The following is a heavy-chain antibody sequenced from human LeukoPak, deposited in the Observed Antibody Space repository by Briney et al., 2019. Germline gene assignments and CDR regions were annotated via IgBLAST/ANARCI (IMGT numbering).Heavy chain of an antibody. CDR3: ARDPSGAAFDI. CDR2: IYYSGST. CDR1: GGSISSYY. J-gene: IGHJ3*02. Sequence: SETLSLTCTVSGGSISSYYWSWIRQPPGKGLEWIGYIYYSGSTNYNPSLKSRVTISVDTSKNQFSLKLSSVTAADTAVYYCARDPSGAAFDIWGQGTMVTVSS. V-gene: IGHV4-59*01. D-gene: IGHD3-10*01.